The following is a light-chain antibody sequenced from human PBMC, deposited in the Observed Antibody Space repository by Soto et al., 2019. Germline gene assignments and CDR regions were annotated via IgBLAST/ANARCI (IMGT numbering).Light chain of an antibody. Sequence: QSALTQPASVSGSPGQAITISCSGSSSDVGAHNFVSWYQHHLGKAPKLMIYEVAKRPSGVPDRFSGSKSGNTASLTVSGLQADDEADYYCSSYAGGNKLVFGTGTKLTVL. CDR1: SSDVGAHNF. CDR3: SSYAGGNKLV. J-gene: IGLJ1*01. CDR2: EVA. V-gene: IGLV2-8*01.